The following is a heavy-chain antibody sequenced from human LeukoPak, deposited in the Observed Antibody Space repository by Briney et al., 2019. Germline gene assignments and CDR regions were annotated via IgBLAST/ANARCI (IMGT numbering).Heavy chain of an antibody. J-gene: IGHJ6*02. Sequence: GGSLRLSCTASGFTFSNYWMSWVRQAPGKGLEWVSYISSSSSTIYYADPVKGRFTISRDNAKNSLYLQMNSLRDEDTAVYYCARVQPPPTVVTPRYYYYGMDVWGQGTTVTVSS. D-gene: IGHD4-23*01. CDR3: ARVQPPPTVVTPRYYYYGMDV. CDR2: ISSSSSTI. V-gene: IGHV3-48*02. CDR1: GFTFSNYW.